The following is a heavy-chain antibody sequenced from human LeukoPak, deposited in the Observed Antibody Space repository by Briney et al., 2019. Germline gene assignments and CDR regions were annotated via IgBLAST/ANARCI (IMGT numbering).Heavy chain of an antibody. CDR3: ARPSITSWYAFDI. D-gene: IGHD6-13*01. CDR1: GFTFNRYS. J-gene: IGHJ3*02. Sequence: GGSLRLSCAASGFTFNRYSMNWVRQAPGKGLEWVSCISSSSSTRYYADSVKGRFTISRDNSKNTLYLQMNSLRAEDTAVYYCARPSITSWYAFDIWGQGTMVTVSS. V-gene: IGHV3-48*01. CDR2: ISSSSSTR.